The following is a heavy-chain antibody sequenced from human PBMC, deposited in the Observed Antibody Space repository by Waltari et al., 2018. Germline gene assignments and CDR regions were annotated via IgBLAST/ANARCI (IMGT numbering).Heavy chain of an antibody. V-gene: IGHV1-69*01. CDR1: GGTFSSYA. D-gene: IGHD1-1*01. CDR3: ALGATGTTRALDYYYGMDV. CDR2: IIPIFGTA. Sequence: QVQLVQSGAEVKKPGSSVKVSCKASGGTFSSYAISWVPPAPGQGLEWMGGIIPIFGTANYAKKCQGRVTITADESTSTAYMELSSLRSEDTAVYYCALGATGTTRALDYYYGMDVWGQGTTVTVSS. J-gene: IGHJ6*02.